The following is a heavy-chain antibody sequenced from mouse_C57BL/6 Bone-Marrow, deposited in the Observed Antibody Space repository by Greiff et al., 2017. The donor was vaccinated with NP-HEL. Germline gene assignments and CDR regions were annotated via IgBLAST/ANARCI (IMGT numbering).Heavy chain of an antibody. J-gene: IGHJ4*01. CDR1: GYTFTDYY. D-gene: IGHD1-1*01. V-gene: IGHV1-19*01. CDR3: ARVLLRLSYAMDY. Sequence: EVKLQESGPVLVKPGASVKMSCKASGYTFTDYYMNWVKQSHGKSLEWIGVINPYNGGTSYNQKFKGKATLTVDKSSSTAYMELNSLTSEDSAVYYCARVLLRLSYAMDYWGQGTSVTVSS. CDR2: INPYNGGT.